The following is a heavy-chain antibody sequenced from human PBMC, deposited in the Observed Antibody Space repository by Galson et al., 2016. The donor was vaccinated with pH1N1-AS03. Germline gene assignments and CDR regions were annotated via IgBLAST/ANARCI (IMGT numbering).Heavy chain of an antibody. V-gene: IGHV3-11*04. CDR1: GFTFGDYY. J-gene: IGHJ4*02. CDR3: ARGPVSYANYWFPPPDY. CDR2: ITSSGGSGSTI. Sequence: SLRLSCAASGFTFGDYYMSWIRQAPGKGLEWISCITSSGGSGSTIYYANSVKDRFTVSRDNSKNTLYLQMGSLRVEDMAVYYCARGPVSYANYWFPPPDYWGQGTLVTVSS. D-gene: IGHD4/OR15-4a*01.